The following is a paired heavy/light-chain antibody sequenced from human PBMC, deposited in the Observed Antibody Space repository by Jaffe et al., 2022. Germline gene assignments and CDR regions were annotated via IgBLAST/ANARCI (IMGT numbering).Heavy chain of an antibody. CDR3: AQVERYCDKTLCYADDYYYYMTV. CDR1: GFSFSDFV. Sequence: EVQVLESGGDSVQPGGSLRLSCAASGFSFSDFVMTWVRQAPGKGLEWVSSISGNGLYPHYADSVKGRFTISRDNPKNMLYLQLNSLRAEDTAVYYCAQVERYCDKTLCYADDYYYYMTVWGTGTTVSVSS. D-gene: IGHD3-16*01. J-gene: IGHJ6*03. CDR2: ISGNGLYP. V-gene: IGHV3-23*01.
Light chain of an antibody. CDR3: QQYDSYPLT. J-gene: IGKJ4*01. V-gene: IGKV1-16*02. CDR2: AAS. Sequence: IQMTQSPSSLSASVGDRVTLTCRASQGISNSLAWFQQKPGKAPKSLIYAASSLHSGVPSKFSGSGSGTDFTLTISSLQPEDSATYYCQQYDSYPLTFGGGTKVEVK. CDR1: QGISNS.